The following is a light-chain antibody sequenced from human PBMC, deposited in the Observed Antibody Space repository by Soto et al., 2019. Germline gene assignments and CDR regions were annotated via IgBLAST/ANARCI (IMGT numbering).Light chain of an antibody. CDR2: EVS. CDR1: SSDVGGYNY. CDR3: SSYAGSNNYV. Sequence: QSALTQPPSASGSPGQSVTISCTGTSSDVGGYNYVSWYQQHPGKAPKLMIYEVSKRPSGVPDRFSGSKSGTTASLTVSGLQAEDEADYYCSSYAGSNNYVFGAGTKRTVL. J-gene: IGLJ1*01. V-gene: IGLV2-8*01.